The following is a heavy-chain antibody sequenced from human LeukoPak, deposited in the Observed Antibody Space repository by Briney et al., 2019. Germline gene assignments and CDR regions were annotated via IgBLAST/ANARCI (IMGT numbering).Heavy chain of an antibody. J-gene: IGHJ4*02. D-gene: IGHD2/OR15-2a*01. V-gene: IGHV3-74*01. CDR3: VSFYETY. Sequence: GGSLRVSCAASGNYWMHWVRQAPGKGLVWVSHINSDGSWTSYADSVKGRFTISKDNAKNTVYLQMNSLRAEDTAAYYCVSFYETYWGRGSLVTVSS. CDR1: GNYW. CDR2: INSDGSWT.